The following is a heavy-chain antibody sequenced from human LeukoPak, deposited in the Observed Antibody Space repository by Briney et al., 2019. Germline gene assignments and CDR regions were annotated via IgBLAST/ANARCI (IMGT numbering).Heavy chain of an antibody. Sequence: DSVKVSCEASGYTFTGYYMHWVRQAPGQGLEWMGWIDPKRGGTKYAQKFQGRVTMTRDTSISAAYMELSSLRSDDTAVYYCARDVGHCSGGTCPIFDYWGQGTLVTVSS. CDR3: ARDVGHCSGGTCPIFDY. CDR2: IDPKRGGT. D-gene: IGHD2-15*01. CDR1: GYTFTGYY. V-gene: IGHV1-2*02. J-gene: IGHJ4*02.